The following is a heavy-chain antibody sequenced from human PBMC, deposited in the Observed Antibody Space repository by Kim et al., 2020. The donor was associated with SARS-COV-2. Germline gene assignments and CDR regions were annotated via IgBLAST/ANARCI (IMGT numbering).Heavy chain of an antibody. CDR1: GGSISSSSYY. J-gene: IGHJ1*01. V-gene: IGHV4-39*07. CDR2: IYYSGST. D-gene: IGHD2-21*01. Sequence: SETLSLTCTVSGGSISSSSYYWGWIRQPPGKGLEWIGSIYYSGSTYYNPSLKSRVTISVDTSKNQFSLKLSSVTAADTAVYYCARVWGGGIIPQYFQHWGQGTLVTVSS. CDR3: ARVWGGGIIPQYFQH.